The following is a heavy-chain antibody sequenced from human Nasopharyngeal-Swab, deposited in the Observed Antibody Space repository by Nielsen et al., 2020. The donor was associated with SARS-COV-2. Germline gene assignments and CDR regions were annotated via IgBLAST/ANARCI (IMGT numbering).Heavy chain of an antibody. V-gene: IGHV1-69*13. J-gene: IGHJ5*02. CDR2: IIPIFGTA. CDR3: AAAHSGYDGENWFDP. CDR1: GGTFSSYA. D-gene: IGHD5-12*01. Sequence: SVKVSCKASGGTFSSYAISWVRQAPGQGLEWMGGIIPIFGTANYAQKFQGRVTITADESTSTAYMELSSLRSEDTAVYYCAAAHSGYDGENWFDPWGQGTLVTVSS.